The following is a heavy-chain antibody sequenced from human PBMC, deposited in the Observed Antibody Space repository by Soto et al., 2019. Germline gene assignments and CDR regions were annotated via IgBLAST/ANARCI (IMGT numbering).Heavy chain of an antibody. J-gene: IGHJ3*02. V-gene: IGHV3-9*01. Sequence: GGSLRLSCAASGFTFDDYAMHWGRQAPGKGLGWVSGISWNSGSIGYADSVKGRFTISRDNAKNSLYLQMNSLRAEDTALYYCAKSSDIVVVPAAPYDAFDIWGQGTMVTVSS. CDR2: ISWNSGSI. CDR3: AKSSDIVVVPAAPYDAFDI. D-gene: IGHD2-2*01. CDR1: GFTFDDYA.